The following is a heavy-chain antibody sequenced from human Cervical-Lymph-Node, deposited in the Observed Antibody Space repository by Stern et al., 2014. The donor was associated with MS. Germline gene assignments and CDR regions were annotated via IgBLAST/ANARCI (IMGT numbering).Heavy chain of an antibody. CDR3: VKDVDSSIAVSFDY. V-gene: IGHV3-9*01. J-gene: IGHJ4*02. Sequence: EVQLVESGGGLVQPGGALGLSFAASWFTFDDNAMQWVRPSPTKGLEWGAGISWNSGAIAYSASVKGRFTISRDNAKNSLFLQMNSLRPEDTALYYCVKDVDSSIAVSFDYWGQGTQVTVSP. CDR2: ISWNSGAI. D-gene: IGHD6-19*01. CDR1: WFTFDDNA.